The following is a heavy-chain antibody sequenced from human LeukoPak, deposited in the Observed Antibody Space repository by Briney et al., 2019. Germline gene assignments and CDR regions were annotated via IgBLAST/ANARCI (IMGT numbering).Heavy chain of an antibody. CDR3: ARDGLAYCGGDCYPGYFQH. Sequence: ASVKVSCKASGYTFTSYYMHWVRQAPGQGLEWMGIINPSGGSTSYAQKFQGRVTMTRDTSTSTVYMELSSLRSEDTAVYYCARDGLAYCGGDCYPGYFQHWGQGTLVTVSS. V-gene: IGHV1-46*01. J-gene: IGHJ1*01. CDR1: GYTFTSYY. D-gene: IGHD2-21*02. CDR2: INPSGGST.